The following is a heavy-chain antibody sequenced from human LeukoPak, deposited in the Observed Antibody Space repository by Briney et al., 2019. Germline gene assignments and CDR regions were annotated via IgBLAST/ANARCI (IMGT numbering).Heavy chain of an antibody. D-gene: IGHD3-22*01. V-gene: IGHV4-61*01. CDR2: IYYSGST. CDR3: ARGSPYYYDSSAYH. CDR1: GGSISSGSYY. J-gene: IGHJ4*02. Sequence: PSQTLSLTCTVSGGSISSGSYYWSWIRQSPGKRLEWIGYIYYSGSTNYNPSLKSRVTISVDTSKNQFSLKLTSVTAADTAVYYCARGSPYYYDSSAYHWGQGTLVTVSS.